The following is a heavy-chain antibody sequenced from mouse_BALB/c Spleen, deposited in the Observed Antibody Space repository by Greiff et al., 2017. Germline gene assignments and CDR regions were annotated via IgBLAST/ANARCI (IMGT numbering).Heavy chain of an antibody. CDR2: IWAGGST. V-gene: IGHV2-9*02. D-gene: IGHD2-13*01. CDR1: GFSLTSYG. CDR3: ARDPVRDAMDY. Sequence: VKLMESGPGLVAPSQSLSITCTVSGFSLTSYGVHWVRQPPGKGLEWLGVIWAGGSTNYNSALMSRLSISKDNSKSQVFLKMNSLQTDDTAMYYCARDPVRDAMDYWGQGTSFTVSS. J-gene: IGHJ4*01.